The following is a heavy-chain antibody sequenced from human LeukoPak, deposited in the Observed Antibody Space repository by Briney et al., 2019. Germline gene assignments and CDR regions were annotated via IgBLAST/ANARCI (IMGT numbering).Heavy chain of an antibody. CDR3: AKVSRAWSFDY. Sequence: GASVKVSCKASGYSLTGYYMHWVRQAPGQGLEWMGWINPNSGDTNYAQKFQGRVTMTRDTSISTAYMELSRLRSDDTAVYYCAKVSRAWSFDYWGQGTLVTVSS. D-gene: IGHD6-19*01. CDR2: INPNSGDT. CDR1: GYSLTGYY. V-gene: IGHV1-2*02. J-gene: IGHJ4*02.